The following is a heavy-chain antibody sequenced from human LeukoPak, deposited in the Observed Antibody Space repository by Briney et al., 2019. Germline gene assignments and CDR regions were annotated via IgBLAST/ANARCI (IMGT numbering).Heavy chain of an antibody. CDR2: IYTSGST. J-gene: IGHJ4*02. CDR1: GGSISSYY. V-gene: IGHV4-4*07. CDR3: ASGPRIDY. Sequence: PSETLSLTCTVWGGSISSYYWIWIRQPAGKGLEGIGCIYTSGSTNYNPSLKSGVTMSVDTSMNQFSLKLSSVPAADTAVYYCASGPRIDYGGQGTLVTVSS.